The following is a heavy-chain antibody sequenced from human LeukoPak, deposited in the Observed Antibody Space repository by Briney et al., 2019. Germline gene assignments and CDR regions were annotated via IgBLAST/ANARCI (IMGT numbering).Heavy chain of an antibody. CDR3: AKGDYYYDSSGVDY. D-gene: IGHD3-22*01. CDR1: GFTFSSYG. J-gene: IGHJ4*02. Sequence: GGSLRLSCAASGFTFSSYGMHWVRQAPGKGLEWVAFIRYDGSNKYYADSVKGRFTISGDNSKNTLYLQMNSLRAEDTAVYYCAKGDYYYDSSGVDYWGQGNLVTVSS. CDR2: IRYDGSNK. V-gene: IGHV3-30*02.